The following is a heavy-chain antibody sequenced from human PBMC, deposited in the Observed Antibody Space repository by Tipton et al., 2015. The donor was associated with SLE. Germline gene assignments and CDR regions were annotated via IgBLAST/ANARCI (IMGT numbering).Heavy chain of an antibody. D-gene: IGHD4-17*01. V-gene: IGHV4-31*03. CDR1: GGSMNSVPYS. CDR3: AKGRQKNYADHAY. Sequence: TLSLTCTVSGGSMNSVPYSWTWIRQHPGKGLEWLGYISYSGSTSYNPSLKSRLTISADTSKNQFSLKLSSVTAADTAVYYCAKGRQKNYADHAYWGQGTLVTVSS. J-gene: IGHJ4*02. CDR2: ISYSGST.